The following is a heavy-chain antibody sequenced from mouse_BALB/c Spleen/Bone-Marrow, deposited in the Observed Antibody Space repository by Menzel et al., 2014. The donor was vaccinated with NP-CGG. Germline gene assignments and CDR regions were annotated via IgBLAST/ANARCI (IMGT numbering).Heavy chain of an antibody. CDR2: ISSGSNII. Sequence: EVQRVESGGGLVQPGGSRKLSCAASGFTFSSFAMHWIRQAPEKGLEWVAFISSGSNIIHYADTVKGRFTISRDNPKNTLFLQMTSLRSEDTAKYYCGRGDYWGQGTTLTVSS. J-gene: IGHJ2*01. V-gene: IGHV5-17*02. CDR1: GFTFSSFA. CDR3: GRGDY.